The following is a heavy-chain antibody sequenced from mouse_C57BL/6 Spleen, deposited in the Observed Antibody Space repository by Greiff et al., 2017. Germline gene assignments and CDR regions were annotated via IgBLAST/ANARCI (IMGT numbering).Heavy chain of an antibody. CDR3: ASPSAYGSSPYYYAMDY. Sequence: EVKLMESGGGLVQPGGSLKLSCAASGFTFSDYYMYWVRQTPEKRLEWVAYISNGGGSTYYPDTVKGRFTISRDNAKNTLYLQMRRLKSEDTAMYYCASPSAYGSSPYYYAMDYWGQGTSVTVSS. CDR1: GFTFSDYY. CDR2: ISNGGGST. V-gene: IGHV5-12*01. J-gene: IGHJ4*01. D-gene: IGHD1-1*01.